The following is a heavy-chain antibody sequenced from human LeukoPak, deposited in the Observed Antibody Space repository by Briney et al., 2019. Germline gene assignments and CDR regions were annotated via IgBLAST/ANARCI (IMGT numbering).Heavy chain of an antibody. Sequence: ETLSLTCTVSGGSISGYYWSWIRQPPGKGLEWIGYIYYSGSTNYNPSLKSRVTISVDTSKNQFSLNLSSVTAADTAMYYCARLVRGVGYWYFDLWGRGTLVTVSS. V-gene: IGHV4-59*08. CDR3: ARLVRGVGYWYFDL. CDR2: IYYSGST. D-gene: IGHD3-10*01. CDR1: GGSISGYY. J-gene: IGHJ2*01.